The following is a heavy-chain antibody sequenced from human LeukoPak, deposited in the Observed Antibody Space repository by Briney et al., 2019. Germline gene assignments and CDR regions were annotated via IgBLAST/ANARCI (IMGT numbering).Heavy chain of an antibody. D-gene: IGHD3-22*01. V-gene: IGHV3-21*01. Sequence: GGSLSLSGAASGFTFSSYRMTWLGQAPGKGLKWVSSISSSSSYISYADSGKGRFTISRDTAKNSLYLQINSLRPEDMTVYYCVYYYDRSGYYYFDYWGQGNLVTVSS. J-gene: IGHJ4*02. CDR1: GFTFSSYR. CDR2: ISSSSSYI. CDR3: VYYYDRSGYYYFDY.